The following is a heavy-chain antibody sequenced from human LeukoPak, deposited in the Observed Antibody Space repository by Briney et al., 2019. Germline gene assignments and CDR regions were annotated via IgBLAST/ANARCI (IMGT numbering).Heavy chain of an antibody. J-gene: IGHJ5*02. CDR3: ARGIVAEVEGSNWFDP. Sequence: SQTLSLTCAVSGGSISSGGYSWSWIRQPPGKGLEWIGYIYHSGSTYYNPSLKGRVTISVDRSKNQFSLKLSSVTAADTAVYYCARGIVAEVEGSNWFDPWGQGTLVTVSS. CDR2: IYHSGST. D-gene: IGHD2-15*01. V-gene: IGHV4-30-2*01. CDR1: GGSISSGGYS.